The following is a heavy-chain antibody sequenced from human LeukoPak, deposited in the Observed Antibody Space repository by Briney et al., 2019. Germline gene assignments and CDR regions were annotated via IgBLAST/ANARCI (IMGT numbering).Heavy chain of an antibody. J-gene: IGHJ4*02. CDR1: GFTFSSYA. CDR2: ISSNGGST. CDR3: AREADRSFDY. V-gene: IGHV3-64*01. Sequence: GGSLRLSCAASGFTFSSYAMHWVRQAPGKGLEYFSAISSNGGSTYYANSVKGRFTISRDNSKNTLYLQMGSLRAEDMAVYYCAREADRSFDYWGQGTLVTVSS. D-gene: IGHD6-13*01.